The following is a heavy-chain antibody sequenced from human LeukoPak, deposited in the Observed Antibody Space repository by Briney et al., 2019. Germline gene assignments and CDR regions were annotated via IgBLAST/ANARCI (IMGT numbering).Heavy chain of an antibody. J-gene: IGHJ4*02. CDR3: TTDPLDGYNTATFDC. D-gene: IGHD5-24*01. V-gene: IGHV3-15*07. CDR2: IKSKTDGGTT. CDR1: GFTFSNAW. Sequence: GGSLRLSCAASGFTFSNAWMNWVRQAPGKGLEWVGRIKSKTDGGTTDYAAPVKGRFTISRDDSKNTLYLQMNSLKTEDTAVYYCTTDPLDGYNTATFDCWGQGTLVTVSS.